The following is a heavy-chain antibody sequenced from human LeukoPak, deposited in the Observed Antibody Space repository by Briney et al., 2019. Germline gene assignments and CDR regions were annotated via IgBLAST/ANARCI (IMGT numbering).Heavy chain of an antibody. CDR3: ATVKVGAVDFDY. CDR2: FDPEDGET. CDR1: GYTLTVLS. J-gene: IGHJ4*02. Sequence: ASVKVSCKVSGYTLTVLSMHWVRQAPGKGLEWMGGFDPEDGETIYAQKFQGRVTMTEDTSTDTAYMELSSLRSEDTAVYYCATVKVGAVDFDYWGQGTLVTVSS. V-gene: IGHV1-24*01. D-gene: IGHD1-26*01.